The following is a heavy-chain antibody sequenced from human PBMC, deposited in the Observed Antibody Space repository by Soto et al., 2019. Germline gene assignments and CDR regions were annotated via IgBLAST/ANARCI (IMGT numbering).Heavy chain of an antibody. D-gene: IGHD2-21*02. CDR1: GDSISSADYY. J-gene: IGHJ4*02. Sequence: SETLSLTCTVSGDSISSADYYWGWIRQPPGKGLEWIGSIFNAGSTYYNPSLKSRVTISVDASKNQLSLKLSSVTAADTAVYYCARHDTCSGGDCYAPFDSWRQGTLVTVSS. CDR2: IFNAGST. V-gene: IGHV4-39*01. CDR3: ARHDTCSGGDCYAPFDS.